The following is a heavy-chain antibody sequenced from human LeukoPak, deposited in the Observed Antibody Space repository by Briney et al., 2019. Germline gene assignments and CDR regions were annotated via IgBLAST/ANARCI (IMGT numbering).Heavy chain of an antibody. D-gene: IGHD3-22*01. CDR1: GYTFSSYG. Sequence: GASVTVSCTASGYTFSSYGISWVRQAPGQGLEWMAWISAYNGKTNYAQKLRGRVTMTTDTSTSTAYMELRSLRSDDTAIYYCARDRNPYYDGSGYGYCWGQGTLVTVSS. CDR3: ARDRNPYYDGSGYGYC. J-gene: IGHJ4*02. CDR2: ISAYNGKT. V-gene: IGHV1-18*01.